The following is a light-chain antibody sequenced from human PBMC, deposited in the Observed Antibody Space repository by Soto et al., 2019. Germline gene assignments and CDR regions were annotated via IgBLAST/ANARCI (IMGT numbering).Light chain of an antibody. CDR3: QQYGSPPFN. V-gene: IGKV3-20*01. CDR1: QSVSSNY. Sequence: EIVLTQSPGTLSLSPGERATLSCRASQSVSSNYLTWYQQKPGQAPRLLIYGASSRATGIADRFSGSGSGTDFTLSISRLEPEDFAVYYCQQYGSPPFNFGPGTKVDIK. CDR2: GAS. J-gene: IGKJ3*01.